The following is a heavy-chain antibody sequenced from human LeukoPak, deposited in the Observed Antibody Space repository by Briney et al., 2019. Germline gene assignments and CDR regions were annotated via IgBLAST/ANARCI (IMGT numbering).Heavy chain of an antibody. D-gene: IGHD3-22*01. Sequence: PGGSLRLSCAASGFTFSSYGLDWVRQAPGKGLEWVAFIRYDGSNKYYADSVKGRFTISRDNSKNTMYLQMNSLRAEDTAVYYCAKGSHYYDSSGYYYRYAFDIWGQATMVTVSS. J-gene: IGHJ3*02. CDR3: AKGSHYYDSSGYYYRYAFDI. V-gene: IGHV3-30*02. CDR1: GFTFSSYG. CDR2: IRYDGSNK.